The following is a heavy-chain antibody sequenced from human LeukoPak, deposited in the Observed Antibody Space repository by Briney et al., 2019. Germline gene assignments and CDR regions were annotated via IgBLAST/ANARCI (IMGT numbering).Heavy chain of an antibody. J-gene: IGHJ3*02. CDR3: AREEMATPHDAFDI. CDR2: ISSSSSYT. CDR1: GFTFSDYY. D-gene: IGHD5-24*01. V-gene: IGHV3-11*05. Sequence: GGSLRLSCAASGFTFSDYYVSWIRQAPGKGLEWVSYISSSSSYTNYADSVKGRFTISRDNAKNSLYLQMNSLRAEDTAVYYCAREEMATPHDAFDIWGQGTMVTVSS.